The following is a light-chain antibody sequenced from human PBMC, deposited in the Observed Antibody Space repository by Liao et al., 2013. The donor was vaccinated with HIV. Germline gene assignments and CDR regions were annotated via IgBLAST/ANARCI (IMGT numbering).Light chain of an antibody. Sequence: SYVLTQPPSVSVSPGQTARITCSGDALPKQYAYWYQQKPGQAPVLVIYQDSERPSGIPERFSGSTSGTTVTLTISGVQAEDEADYYCQSADSSGTYVVFGGGTKLTVL. CDR3: QSADSSGTYVV. CDR2: QDS. J-gene: IGLJ2*01. CDR1: ALPKQY. V-gene: IGLV3-25*03.